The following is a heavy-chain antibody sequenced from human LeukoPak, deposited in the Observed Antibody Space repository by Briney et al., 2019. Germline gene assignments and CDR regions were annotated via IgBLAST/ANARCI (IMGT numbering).Heavy chain of an antibody. CDR2: ISGSGGST. Sequence: GGSLRLSCAASRFTFSSYGMSWVRQAPGKGLEWVSAISGSGGSTYYADSVKGRFTISRDNSKNTLYLQMNSLRAEDTAVYYCAKSSFAVITYYYYYYYMDVWGKGTTVTISS. D-gene: IGHD3-16*02. CDR3: AKSSFAVITYYYYYYYMDV. V-gene: IGHV3-23*01. CDR1: RFTFSSYG. J-gene: IGHJ6*03.